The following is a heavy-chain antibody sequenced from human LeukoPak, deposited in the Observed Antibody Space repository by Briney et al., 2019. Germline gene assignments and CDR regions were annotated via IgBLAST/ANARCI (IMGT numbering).Heavy chain of an antibody. CDR1: GGSFSGYY. CDR3: ARGTAAADWFDP. J-gene: IGHJ5*02. CDR2: INHSGST. D-gene: IGHD6-13*01. Sequence: SETLSLTCAVYGGSFSGYYWSWIRQPPGKGLEWIGEINHSGSTNYNPSLKSRVTISVDTSKNQFSLKLSSATAADTAVYYCARGTAAADWFDPWGQGTLVTVSS. V-gene: IGHV4-34*01.